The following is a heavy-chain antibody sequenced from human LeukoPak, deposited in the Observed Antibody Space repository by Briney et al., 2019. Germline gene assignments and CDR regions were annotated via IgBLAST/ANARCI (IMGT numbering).Heavy chain of an antibody. CDR1: GFTFGSHA. D-gene: IGHD5-18*01. V-gene: IGHV3-23*01. Sequence: PGGSLRLSCAASGFTFGSHAMNWVRQAPGKGLEGVEGIFGSGCSPHYADPVKGRFPISRDNSRNTVYLQINRLRAEDTAVYYCGKTTVGYSSGQKPAWPVDYWGQGTLVTVSS. J-gene: IGHJ4*02. CDR2: IFGSGCSP. CDR3: GKTTVGYSSGQKPAWPVDY.